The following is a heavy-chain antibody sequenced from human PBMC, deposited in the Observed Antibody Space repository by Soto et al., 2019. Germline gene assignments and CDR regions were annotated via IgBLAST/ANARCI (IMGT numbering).Heavy chain of an antibody. D-gene: IGHD2-2*01. V-gene: IGHV4-30-4*01. CDR3: ARGFLRVVVPAAIGLHDAFDI. CDR1: GGSISSGDYY. Sequence: QVQLQESGPGLVKPSQTLSLTCTVSGGSISSGDYYWSWIRQPPGKGLEWIGYIYYSGSTYYNPTLKSRVTLSVDTSKNQFSLKLSSVTAADTAVYYCARGFLRVVVPAAIGLHDAFDIWGQGTIVTVSS. CDR2: IYYSGST. J-gene: IGHJ3*02.